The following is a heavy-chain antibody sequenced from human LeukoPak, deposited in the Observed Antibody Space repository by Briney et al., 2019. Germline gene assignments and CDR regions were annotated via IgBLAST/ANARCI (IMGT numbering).Heavy chain of an antibody. CDR2: ISTTTYT. CDR1: GFTFSSYS. CDR3: ARGNYFDY. D-gene: IGHD3-10*01. J-gene: IGHJ4*02. Sequence: GGSLRLSCAASGFTFSSYSMHWVRQAPGKGLEWVSSISTTTYTYYADSVKGRFTISRDNAKNSLYLQMNSLRAEDSGVYYCARGNYFDYWGQGTLVTVSS. V-gene: IGHV3-21*01.